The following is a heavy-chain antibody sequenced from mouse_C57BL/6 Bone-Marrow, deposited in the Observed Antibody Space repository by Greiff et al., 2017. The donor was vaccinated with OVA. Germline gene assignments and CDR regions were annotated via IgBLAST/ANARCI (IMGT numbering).Heavy chain of an antibody. CDR3: AATKAY. D-gene: IGHD1-1*01. CDR2: INPGSGGT. V-gene: IGHV1-54*01. J-gene: IGHJ3*01. CDR1: GYAFTNYL. Sequence: VQLQQSGAELVRPGTSVKVSCKASGYAFTNYLIEWVKQRPGQGLEWIGVINPGSGGTNYNEKFKGKATLTADKSSSTAYMQLSSLTSEDSAVYFCAATKAYWGQGTLVTVSA.